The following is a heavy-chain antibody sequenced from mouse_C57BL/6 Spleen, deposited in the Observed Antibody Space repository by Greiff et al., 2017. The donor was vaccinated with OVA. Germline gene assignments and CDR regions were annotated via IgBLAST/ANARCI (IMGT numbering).Heavy chain of an antibody. CDR3: EREKSSWFAY. V-gene: IGHV1-54*01. D-gene: IGHD6-2*01. CDR1: GYAFTNYL. J-gene: IGHJ3*01. Sequence: QVQLQQSGAELVRPGTSVKVSCKASGYAFTNYLIEWVKQRPGQGLEWIGVLNPGSGGTNYTEKFKGKATLTADKSSSTAYMQLSRLTSEDSAVYCGEREKSSWFAYWGQGTLVTVSA. CDR2: LNPGSGGT.